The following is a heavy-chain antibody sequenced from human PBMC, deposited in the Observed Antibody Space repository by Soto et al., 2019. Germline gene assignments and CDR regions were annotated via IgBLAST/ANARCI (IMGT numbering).Heavy chain of an antibody. CDR3: ARQVAYYGSGINYYYYMDV. Sequence: GESLKISCKGSGYSFTSYWIGWVRQMPGKGLEWMGIIYPGDSDTRYSPSFQGQVTISADKSISTAYLQWSSLKASDTAMYYCARQVAYYGSGINYYYYMDVWGKGTTVTVSS. CDR1: GYSFTSYW. J-gene: IGHJ6*03. D-gene: IGHD3-10*01. CDR2: IYPGDSDT. V-gene: IGHV5-51*01.